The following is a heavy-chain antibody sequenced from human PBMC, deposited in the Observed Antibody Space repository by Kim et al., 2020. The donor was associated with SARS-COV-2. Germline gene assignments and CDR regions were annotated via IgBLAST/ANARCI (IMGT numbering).Heavy chain of an antibody. CDR1: GFTFSSYS. CDR3: ARDYYYDSCGYYFRPQAGGMAV. V-gene: IGHV3-21*01. J-gene: IGHJ6*02. CDR2: ISSSSSYI. D-gene: IGHD3-22*01. Sequence: GGSLRLSCAASGFTFSSYSMNWVRQAPGKGLEWVSSISSSSSYIYYADSVKGRFTISRDNAKNSQYQQMNSLGAEETAVYYCARDYYYDSCGYYFRPQAGGMAVWGQGTTVTVSS.